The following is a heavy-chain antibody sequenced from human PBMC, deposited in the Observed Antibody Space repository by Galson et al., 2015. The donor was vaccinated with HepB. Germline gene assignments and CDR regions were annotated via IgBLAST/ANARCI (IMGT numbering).Heavy chain of an antibody. CDR1: GYSFTNYA. D-gene: IGHD5-18*01. Sequence: SVKVSCKASGYSFTNYAMHWVRQAPGQRLEWMGWINTGNGNTKFSQRFQDRVTLTRDTSASTVYMELSSLRSEDTSVYYCAREGGTGGYSYGIYYLDYWGQGTLVTVPS. J-gene: IGHJ4*02. CDR3: AREGGTGGYSYGIYYLDY. CDR2: INTGNGNT. V-gene: IGHV1-3*04.